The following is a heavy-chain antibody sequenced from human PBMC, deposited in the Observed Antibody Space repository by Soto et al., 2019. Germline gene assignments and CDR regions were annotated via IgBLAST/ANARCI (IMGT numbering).Heavy chain of an antibody. CDR2: IYSGGST. CDR3: ATDLRHYDILTGYPLAGMDV. Sequence: GGSLRLSCAASGFTVSSNYMSWVRQAPGKGLEWVSVIYSGGSTYYADSGKGRFTISRDNSKNTLYLQMNSLRAEDTAVYYCATDLRHYDILTGYPLAGMDVWGQGTTVTVSS. D-gene: IGHD3-9*01. J-gene: IGHJ6*02. V-gene: IGHV3-66*01. CDR1: GFTVSSNY.